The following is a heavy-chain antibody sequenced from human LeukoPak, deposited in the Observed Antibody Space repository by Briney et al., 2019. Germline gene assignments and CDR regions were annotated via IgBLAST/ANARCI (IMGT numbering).Heavy chain of an antibody. D-gene: IGHD2-21*02. CDR2: IYTFGST. V-gene: IGHV4-4*07. CDR1: GGSISSYY. CDR3: ARDDNGGDYYFDY. J-gene: IGHJ4*02. Sequence: PSETLSLTCTVSGGSISSYYWSWIRQPAGKGLEWIGRIYTFGSTNYNPSLQSRVTMSVDMSKNQFSLRLSSVTAADTAVYYCARDDNGGDYYFDYWGQGTLVTVSS.